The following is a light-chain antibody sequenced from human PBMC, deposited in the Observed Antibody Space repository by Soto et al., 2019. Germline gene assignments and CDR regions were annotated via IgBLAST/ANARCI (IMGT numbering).Light chain of an antibody. CDR3: QQAYSFPFT. V-gene: IGKV1-12*01. CDR1: QIISNW. Sequence: DIQMTQFPSSVSASVGDSVAITCRASQIISNWVAWYQQKPGTAPSLLIYAATTLNSGVPSRFSGRRSGTDFTLTITDLQPEDFAIYYCQQAYSFPFTFGPGTKVDLK. CDR2: AAT. J-gene: IGKJ3*01.